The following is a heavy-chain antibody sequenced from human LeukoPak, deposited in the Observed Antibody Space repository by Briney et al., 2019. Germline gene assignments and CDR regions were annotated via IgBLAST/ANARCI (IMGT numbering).Heavy chain of an antibody. V-gene: IGHV4-39*02. CDR3: ARNRSEPPGNGGSFDY. CDR2: IYYSGNT. D-gene: IGHD3-16*01. CDR1: GDSIRSSSYY. Sequence: KTSETLSLTCTVSGDSIRSSSYYWGWIRQPPGKGLEWIASIYYSGNTYYNPSLKSPVTISADTSKRHFSLKLSSVTAADTAVYYCARNRSEPPGNGGSFDYWGQGTLVTVSS. J-gene: IGHJ4*02.